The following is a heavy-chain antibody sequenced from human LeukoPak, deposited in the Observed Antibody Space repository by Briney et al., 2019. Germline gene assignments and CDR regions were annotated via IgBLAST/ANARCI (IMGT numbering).Heavy chain of an antibody. CDR1: GFTFSSYG. Sequence: GGSLRLSCAASGFTFSSYGMHWVHQAPGKGLEWVAFIRYDGSNKYYADSVKGRFTISRDNSKNTLYLQMNSLRAEDTAVYYCAKDQYYYDSSGGFDYWGQGTLVTVSS. D-gene: IGHD3-22*01. CDR3: AKDQYYYDSSGGFDY. V-gene: IGHV3-30*02. CDR2: IRYDGSNK. J-gene: IGHJ4*02.